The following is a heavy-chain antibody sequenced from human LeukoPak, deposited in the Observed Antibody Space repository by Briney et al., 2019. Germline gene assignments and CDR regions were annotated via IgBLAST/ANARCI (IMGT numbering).Heavy chain of an antibody. CDR1: GGTFSSYA. D-gene: IGHD3-10*01. CDR2: IIPILGIA. Sequence: SVKVSCKASGGTFSSYAISWVRQAPGQGLEWMGRIIPILGIANYAQKFKGRVTITADKSTSTAYMELSSLRSEDTAVYYCARDRSYGSGSYYLNWFDPWGQGTLVTVSS. J-gene: IGHJ5*02. V-gene: IGHV1-69*04. CDR3: ARDRSYGSGSYYLNWFDP.